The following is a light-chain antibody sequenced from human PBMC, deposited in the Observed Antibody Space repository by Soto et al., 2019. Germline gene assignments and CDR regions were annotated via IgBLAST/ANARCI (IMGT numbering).Light chain of an antibody. CDR3: QQSYSTLIT. J-gene: IGKJ5*01. Sequence: DIHMSQSPSSLSASVGYRFTITCRASQSISSYLNWYQQKPGKAPKLLIYAASSLQSGVPSRFSGSGSGTDFTLTISSLQPEDFATYYCQQSYSTLITFGQGTRLEIK. CDR2: AAS. CDR1: QSISSY. V-gene: IGKV1-39*01.